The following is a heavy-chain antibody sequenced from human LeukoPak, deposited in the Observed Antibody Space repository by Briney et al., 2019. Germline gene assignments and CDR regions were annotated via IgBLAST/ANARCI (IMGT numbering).Heavy chain of an antibody. D-gene: IGHD2-15*01. CDR3: AKGSLAVPATPSDF. CDR1: GFTFSDSF. CDR2: ISSRGTTI. J-gene: IGHJ4*02. Sequence: KSGGSLRLSCTASGFTFSDSFMSWIRQAPGKGLEWISYISSRGTTIYYADSVKGRFTISRDNAKNSLYLQMNSLRVEDTAVFYCAKGSLAVPATPSDFWGQGTLVTVSS. V-gene: IGHV3-11*01.